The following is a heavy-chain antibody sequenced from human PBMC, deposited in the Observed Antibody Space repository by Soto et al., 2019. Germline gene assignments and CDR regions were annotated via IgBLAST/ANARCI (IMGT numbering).Heavy chain of an antibody. J-gene: IGHJ3*01. CDR3: AREDFGLPVHDAFDL. CDR1: GGSVSSGAYY. Sequence: QVQLQESGPGLVKPSQTLSLTCTVSGGSVSSGAYYWNWIRQHPGKGLEWLGYIYDSETAYYNPSLKRRLTISLDTSKNPFSLTVTSVTPADTAVYYCAREDFGLPVHDAFDLWGQGTMVTVSS. D-gene: IGHD3-3*01. CDR2: IYDSETA. V-gene: IGHV4-31*03.